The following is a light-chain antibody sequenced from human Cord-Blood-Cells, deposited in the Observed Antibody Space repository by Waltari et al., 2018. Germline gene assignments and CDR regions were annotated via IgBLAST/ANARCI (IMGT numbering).Light chain of an antibody. Sequence: EIVLTQSPATLSLSPGERATLSCRASQSVSSSYLAWYQQKPGQAPRLLIYGASSRATGIPDRFSGSGSGTDFTRTISRLEPEDFAVYYCQQYGSSPDTFGQGTKLEIK. V-gene: IGKV3-20*01. J-gene: IGKJ2*01. CDR1: QSVSSSY. CDR3: QQYGSSPDT. CDR2: GAS.